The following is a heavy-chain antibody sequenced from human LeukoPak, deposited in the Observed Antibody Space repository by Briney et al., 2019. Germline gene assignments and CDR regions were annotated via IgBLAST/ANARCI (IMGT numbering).Heavy chain of an antibody. V-gene: IGHV3-66*04. CDR2: IYSGGTT. CDR1: GFNVSSNY. D-gene: IGHD3-22*01. J-gene: IGHJ4*02. CDR3: ARHVVAVGFDY. Sequence: GGSLRLACAASGFNVSSNYMTWVRQAPGKGLEWVSVIYSGGTTYSTDSVKGRFTLSRDNSRNTVFLQMNSLRAEDTAMYYCARHVVAVGFDYWGQGTLVTVSS.